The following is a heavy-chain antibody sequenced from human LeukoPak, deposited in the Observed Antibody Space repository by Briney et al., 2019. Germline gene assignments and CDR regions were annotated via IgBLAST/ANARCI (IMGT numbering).Heavy chain of an antibody. V-gene: IGHV3-23*01. J-gene: IGHJ4*02. D-gene: IGHD5-18*01. CDR2: ISDNEGRT. CDR3: ARHDSFIPY. CDR1: GFNFNYYA. Sequence: PGGSLRLSCAASGFNFNYYAMSWVRQAPGKGLEWVSGISDNEGRTYYTDSVKGRFTISRDSSKNTVYLQMNNLRVDYTAVYFCARHDSFIPYWGQGTLVTVSS.